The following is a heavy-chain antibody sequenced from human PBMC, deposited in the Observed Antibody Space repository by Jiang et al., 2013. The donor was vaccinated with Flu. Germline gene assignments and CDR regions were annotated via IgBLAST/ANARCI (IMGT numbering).Heavy chain of an antibody. CDR3: ASRGGHYDILTGYYYYYYGMDV. J-gene: IGHJ6*01. CDR2: ISSSGSTI. Sequence: ASGFTFSSYEMNWVRQAPGKGLEWVSYISSSGSTIYYADSVKGRFTISRDNAKNSLYLQMNSLRAEDTAVYYCASRGGHYDILTGYYYYYYGMDVWGKGPRSPSPQ. CDR1: GFTFSSYE. D-gene: IGHD3-9*01. V-gene: IGHV3-48*03.